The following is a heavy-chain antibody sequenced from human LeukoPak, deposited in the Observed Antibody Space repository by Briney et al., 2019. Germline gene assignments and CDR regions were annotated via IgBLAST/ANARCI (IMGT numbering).Heavy chain of an antibody. Sequence: GGSLRLSCAVSGFTFSAYAMHWVRQTPGKGLEWVAVISFDGSNKYYADYVKGRFTISGDKSKSTLYLHMTSLRPDDTAVYYCARGPGPIAGAKNPFDIWGQGTMVTVSP. CDR2: ISFDGSNK. J-gene: IGHJ3*02. V-gene: IGHV3-30*01. D-gene: IGHD1-26*01. CDR3: ARGPGPIAGAKNPFDI. CDR1: GFTFSAYA.